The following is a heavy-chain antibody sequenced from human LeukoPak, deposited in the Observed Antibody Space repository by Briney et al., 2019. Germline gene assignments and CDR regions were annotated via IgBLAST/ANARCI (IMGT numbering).Heavy chain of an antibody. V-gene: IGHV4-59*01. D-gene: IGHD2-2*02. CDR1: GGSISSYY. J-gene: IGHJ5*02. Sequence: PSETLSLTCTVPGGSISSYYWSWIRQPPGKGLEWIGYIYYSGSTNYNPSLKSRVTISVDTSKNQFSLKLSSVTAADTAVYYCARAGYCSSTSCYTGAWFDPWGQGTLVTVSS. CDR2: IYYSGST. CDR3: ARAGYCSSTSCYTGAWFDP.